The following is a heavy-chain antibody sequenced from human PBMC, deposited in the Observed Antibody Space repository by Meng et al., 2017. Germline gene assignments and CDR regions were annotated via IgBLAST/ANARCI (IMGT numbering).Heavy chain of an antibody. Sequence: GESLKISCAASGFTFSSYWLSWVRQAPGKGLEWVANIKQDGSEKYYVDSVKGRFTISRDNAKNSLYLQMNSLRAEDTAVYYCAREAPYYYGSGSYYPPNYYYYGMDVWGQGTTVTVSS. J-gene: IGHJ6*02. CDR1: GFTFSSYW. V-gene: IGHV3-7*01. CDR2: IKQDGSEK. CDR3: AREAPYYYGSGSYYPPNYYYYGMDV. D-gene: IGHD3-10*01.